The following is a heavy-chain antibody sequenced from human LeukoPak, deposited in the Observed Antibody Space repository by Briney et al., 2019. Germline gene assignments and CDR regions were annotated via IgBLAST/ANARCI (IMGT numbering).Heavy chain of an antibody. V-gene: IGHV3-11*04. J-gene: IGHJ3*02. D-gene: IGHD2/OR15-2a*01. CDR3: ARRGGGYYGDAFDI. CDR1: GFTFSDYY. CDR2: ISSSGSTI. Sequence: GGSLRLSCAASGFTFSDYYMSWIRQAPGKGLEWISNISSSGSTIHYADSVKGRFTISRDNAKNSLYLQMNNLRAEDTAVYYCARRGGGYYGDAFDIWGQGTMVTVSS.